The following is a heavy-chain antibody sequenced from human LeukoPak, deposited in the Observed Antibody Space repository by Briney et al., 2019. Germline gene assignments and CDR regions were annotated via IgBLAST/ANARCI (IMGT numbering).Heavy chain of an antibody. CDR1: GFTFSSYA. J-gene: IGHJ4*02. V-gene: IGHV3-30-3*01. CDR3: ARTWWDTRKYYFDY. CDR2: ISYDGSNK. Sequence: GGSLRLSCAASGFTFSSYAMHWVRQAPGKGLEWVAVISYDGSNKYYADSVKGRFTISRDNSKNTLYLQMNSLRAEDTAVYYCARTWWDTRKYYFDYWGQGTLVTVSS. D-gene: IGHD2-8*02.